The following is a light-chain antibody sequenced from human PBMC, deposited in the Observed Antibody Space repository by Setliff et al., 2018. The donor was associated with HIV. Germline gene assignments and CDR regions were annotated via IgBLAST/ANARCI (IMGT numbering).Light chain of an antibody. CDR3: RSNTGSNTYV. CDR1: SSDIGRYNL. J-gene: IGLJ1*01. CDR2: QAT. V-gene: IGLV2-23*01. Sequence: QSALAQPASVSGSPGQSITISCTGTSSDIGRYNLVSWYQQYPGEAPKLMIYQATKRPSGVSNRFSGSKSGNTASLTISGLQAEDEADYYCRSNTGSNTYVFGSGTKVTVL.